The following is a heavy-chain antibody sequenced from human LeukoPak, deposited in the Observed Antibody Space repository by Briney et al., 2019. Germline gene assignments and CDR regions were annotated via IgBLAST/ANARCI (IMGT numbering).Heavy chain of an antibody. J-gene: IGHJ3*02. Sequence: GGSLRLSCAASGFTFSSYSMNWVRQAPGKGLEWVSSISSSSSYIYYADSVKGRFTISRDNAKNSLYLQMNGLRAEDTAVYYCARETDNTWAYAFDIWGQGTMVTVSS. D-gene: IGHD1-14*01. CDR3: ARETDNTWAYAFDI. V-gene: IGHV3-21*01. CDR2: ISSSSSYI. CDR1: GFTFSSYS.